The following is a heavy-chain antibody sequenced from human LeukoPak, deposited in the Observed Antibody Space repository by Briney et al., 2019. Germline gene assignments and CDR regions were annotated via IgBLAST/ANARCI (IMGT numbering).Heavy chain of an antibody. CDR2: IYTSGST. D-gene: IGHD7-27*01. Sequence: SETLSLTCTVSGGSISSGSYYWSWIRQPAGKGLEWIGRIYTSGSTNYNPSLKSRVTISVDTSKNQFSLKLSSVTAADTAVYYCARDNRGVTGGGFDYWGQGTLVTVSS. J-gene: IGHJ4*02. CDR3: ARDNRGVTGGGFDY. CDR1: GGSISSGSYY. V-gene: IGHV4-61*02.